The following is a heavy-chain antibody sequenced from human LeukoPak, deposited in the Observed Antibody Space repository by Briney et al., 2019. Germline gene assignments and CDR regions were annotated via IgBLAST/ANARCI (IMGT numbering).Heavy chain of an antibody. V-gene: IGHV1-46*01. D-gene: IGHD3-10*01. CDR1: EYTFTNYY. Sequence: ASVKVSCKASEYTFTNYYMHWARQAPGQGLEWMGTINPSGGSTSYAQKFQGRVTITRNTSISTAYMELSSLRSEDTAVYYCARGTGGWFGELSPYYYYYMDVWGKGTTVTVSS. J-gene: IGHJ6*03. CDR2: INPSGGST. CDR3: ARGTGGWFGELSPYYYYYMDV.